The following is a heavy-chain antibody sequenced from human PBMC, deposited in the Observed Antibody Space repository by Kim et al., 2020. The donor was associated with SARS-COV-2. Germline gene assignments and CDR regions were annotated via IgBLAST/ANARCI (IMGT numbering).Heavy chain of an antibody. CDR3: ARDPEAWYGMDV. CDR2: IIPILGIA. V-gene: IGHV1-69*04. J-gene: IGHJ6*02. CDR1: GGTFSSYA. Sequence: SVKVFCKASGGTFSSYAISWVRQAPGQGLEWMGRIIPILGIANYAQKFQGRVTITADKSTSTAYMELSSLRSEDTAVYYCARDPEAWYGMDVWGQGTTVTVSS.